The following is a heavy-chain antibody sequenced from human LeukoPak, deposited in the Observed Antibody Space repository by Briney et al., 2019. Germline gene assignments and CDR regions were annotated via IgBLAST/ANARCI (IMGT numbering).Heavy chain of an antibody. J-gene: IGHJ6*02. CDR3: ARALWSGPVYYGMDV. CDR1: GFTFSNYN. V-gene: IGHV3-21*01. Sequence: GSLRLSCAASGFTFSNYNFYWVRQAPGKGLEWVSSISSTSSYIYYADSMKGRFTISRDNAKNSLYLQMNSLRAEDTAVYYCARALWSGPVYYGMDVWGQGTTVTVAS. CDR2: ISSTSSYI. D-gene: IGHD3-10*01.